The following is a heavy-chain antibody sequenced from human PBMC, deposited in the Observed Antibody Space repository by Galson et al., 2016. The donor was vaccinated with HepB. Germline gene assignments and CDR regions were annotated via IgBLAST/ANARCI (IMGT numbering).Heavy chain of an antibody. D-gene: IGHD3-16*01. J-gene: IGHJ4*02. V-gene: IGHV1-3*01. CDR2: IYAANGNV. CDR3: ARDRFLGGLWGPFDY. Sequence: SVKVSCKASGYTLTSYAIHWVRQAPGQRLEWMGCIYAANGNVKYSQRFEGRVTITRDTSASTAYLELRTLTSEDTAVYYCARDRFLGGLWGPFDYWGQGTLVTVSS. CDR1: GYTLTSYA.